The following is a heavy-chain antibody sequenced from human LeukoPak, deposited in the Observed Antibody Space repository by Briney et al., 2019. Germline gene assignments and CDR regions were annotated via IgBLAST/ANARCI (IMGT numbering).Heavy chain of an antibody. J-gene: IGHJ4*02. CDR3: ARDGVYYDSSGYYYDYFDY. Sequence: GGSLRLSCAASGFTFSSYAMHWVRQAPGKGLEWVAVISYDGSNKYYAGSVKGRFTISRDNSKNTLYLQMNSLRAEDTAVYYCARDGVYYDSSGYYYDYFDYWGQGTLVTVSS. V-gene: IGHV3-30*04. CDR2: ISYDGSNK. CDR1: GFTFSSYA. D-gene: IGHD3-22*01.